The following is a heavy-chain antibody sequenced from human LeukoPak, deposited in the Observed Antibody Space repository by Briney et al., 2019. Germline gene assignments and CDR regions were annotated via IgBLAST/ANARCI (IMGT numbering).Heavy chain of an antibody. D-gene: IGHD3-3*01. V-gene: IGHV4-59*06. CDR2: IYYSGST. CDR3: ARGSLEWLNYYYYYGMDV. Sequence: PSETLSLTCTVSGGSISSYYWSWIRQPPGKGLEWIGYIYYSGSTYYNPSLKSRVTISVDTSKNQFSLKLSSVTAADTAVYYCARGSLEWLNYYYYYGMDVWGQGATVTVSS. J-gene: IGHJ6*02. CDR1: GGSISSYY.